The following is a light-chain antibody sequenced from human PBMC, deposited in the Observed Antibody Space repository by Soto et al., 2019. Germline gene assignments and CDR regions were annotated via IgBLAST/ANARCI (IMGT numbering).Light chain of an antibody. V-gene: IGLV2-23*02. J-gene: IGLJ1*01. CDR3: CSYAGSPYV. CDR1: SSDVGSYNL. Sequence: QSALTQPASVSGSPGQSITIFCTGTSSDVGSYNLVSWYQQHPGKAPKLMIYEVSKRPSGVSHRFSGSKSGNTASLTISGLQAEDEADYYCCSYAGSPYVFGTGTKLTVL. CDR2: EVS.